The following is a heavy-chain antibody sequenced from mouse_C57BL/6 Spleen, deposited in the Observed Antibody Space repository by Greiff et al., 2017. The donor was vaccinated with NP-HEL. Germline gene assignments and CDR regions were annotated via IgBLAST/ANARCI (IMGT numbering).Heavy chain of an antibody. CDR2: INPSTGGT. Sequence: EVQLQQSGPELVKPGASVKISCKASGYSFTGYYMNWVKQSPEKSLEWIGEINPSTGGTTYNQKVKAKATLTVDKSSSTAYMQLKSLTSEDSAVYYCARGGYFDVWGTGTTVTVSS. V-gene: IGHV1-42*01. CDR1: GYSFTGYY. J-gene: IGHJ1*03. CDR3: ARGGYFDV.